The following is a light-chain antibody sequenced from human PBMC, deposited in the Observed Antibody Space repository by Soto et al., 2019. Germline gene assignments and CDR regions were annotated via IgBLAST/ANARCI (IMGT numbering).Light chain of an antibody. Sequence: ELVMTKSPATLSAAPGERATLSCRASQSVSTILAWYQHQPGQAPRLLIYGASTRVTGIPARFSGSGSGTEFTLTISSLQSEDFAVYYCQQYYNWPLTFGGGTKVEIK. CDR2: GAS. V-gene: IGKV3-15*01. CDR1: QSVSTI. CDR3: QQYYNWPLT. J-gene: IGKJ4*01.